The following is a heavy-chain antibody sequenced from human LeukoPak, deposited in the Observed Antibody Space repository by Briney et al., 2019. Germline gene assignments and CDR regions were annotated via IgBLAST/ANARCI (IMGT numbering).Heavy chain of an antibody. CDR2: IYYSGST. CDR1: GGSISSGGYY. Sequence: SQTLSLTYTVSGGSISSGGYYWSWIRQHPGKGLEWIGSIYYSGSTNYNPSLQGRVTISLDTSRNQFSLKLSSVTAADTAVYYCARVSRRQLVRVDGMDVWGQGTTVTVSS. CDR3: ARVSRRQLVRVDGMDV. D-gene: IGHD6-13*01. J-gene: IGHJ6*02. V-gene: IGHV4-31*03.